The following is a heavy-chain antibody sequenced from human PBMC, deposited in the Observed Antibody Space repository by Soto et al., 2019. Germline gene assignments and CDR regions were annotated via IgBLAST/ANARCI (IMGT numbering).Heavy chain of an antibody. J-gene: IGHJ6*02. D-gene: IGHD3-10*01. CDR1: GYTFTGYY. CDR3: ARGGYGSGSFDYYGMDV. CDR2: INPSSGGT. V-gene: IGHV1-2*04. Sequence: GASVKVSCKASGYTFTGYYMHWVRQAPGQGLEWMGWINPSSGGTNYAQKFQGWVTMTRDTSISTAYMELSRLRSDDTAVYYCARGGYGSGSFDYYGMDVWGQGTTVTVSS.